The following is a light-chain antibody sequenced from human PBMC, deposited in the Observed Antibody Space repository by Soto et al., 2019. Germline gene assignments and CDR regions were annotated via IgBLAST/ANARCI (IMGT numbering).Light chain of an antibody. CDR3: LLSYGSARV. V-gene: IGLV7-46*01. CDR1: TGAVTSGHY. Sequence: QAVVTQEPSLTVSPGGTVTLTCGSSTGAVTSGHYPYWFQQKPGQAPSTLIYDTSNTHSWTPARFSGSLLGGKAALTLSGAQPEDEDEYYCLLSYGSARVFGGGTKLTVL. CDR2: DTS. J-gene: IGLJ3*02.